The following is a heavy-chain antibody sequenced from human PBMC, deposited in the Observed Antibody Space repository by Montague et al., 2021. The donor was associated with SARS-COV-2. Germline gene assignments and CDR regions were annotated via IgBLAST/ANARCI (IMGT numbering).Heavy chain of an antibody. J-gene: IGHJ6*02. CDR3: ARDGSLRFEILMGPRHYYCGMDV. CDR1: GGSISSSSYY. CDR2: IYYSGST. D-gene: IGHD3-9*01. V-gene: IGHV4-39*07. Sequence: SETLSLTCTVSGGSISSSSYYWGWIRQPPGKGLEWIGSIYYSGSTYYNPSLKNRVTISVDTSKNQFSLKLSSVTAADTAVYYCARDGSLRFEILMGPRHYYCGMDVWGQGTTVPVSS.